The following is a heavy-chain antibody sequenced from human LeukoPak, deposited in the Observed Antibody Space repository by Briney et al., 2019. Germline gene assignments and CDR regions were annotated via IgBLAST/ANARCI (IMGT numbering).Heavy chain of an antibody. V-gene: IGHV3-23*01. J-gene: IGHJ5*02. Sequence: QSGGSLRLSCAASGFTFSSYAMSWVRQAPGKGLEWVSAISGSGGSTYYADSVKGRFTISRDNSKNTLYLQMNSLRAEDTAVYYCAKDRPLLWFGELFPQTRTNWFDPWGQGTLVTVSS. D-gene: IGHD3-10*01. CDR1: GFTFSSYA. CDR2: ISGSGGST. CDR3: AKDRPLLWFGELFPQTRTNWFDP.